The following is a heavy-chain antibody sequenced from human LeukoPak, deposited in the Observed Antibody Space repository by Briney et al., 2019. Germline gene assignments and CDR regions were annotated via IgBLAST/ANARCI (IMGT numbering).Heavy chain of an antibody. V-gene: IGHV1-2*02. D-gene: IGHD2-2*01. CDR3: ARAHCSSTNCYQFDY. Sequence: ASVKVSCKASGYTFTSYYMHWVRQAPGQGLEWMGWINPNSGGTNYAQKFQGRVTMTRDTSISTAYMELSRLISDDTAVYHCARAHCSSTNCYQFDYWGQGTLVTVSS. J-gene: IGHJ4*02. CDR2: INPNSGGT. CDR1: GYTFTSYY.